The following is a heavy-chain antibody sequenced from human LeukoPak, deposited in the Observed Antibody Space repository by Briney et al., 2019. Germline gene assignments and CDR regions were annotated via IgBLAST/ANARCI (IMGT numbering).Heavy chain of an antibody. CDR1: GLTFSSYG. V-gene: IGHV3-23*01. J-gene: IGHJ4*02. D-gene: IGHD3-22*01. Sequence: GGSLRLSCAASGLTFSSYGMSWVRQAPGKGLEWVSAFSGGGGKAYYADSVKGRFTISRDNSKNTLYLQMNSLRAEDTAVYYCAKRGYYDSSGYYAPFDYWGQGTLVTVSS. CDR3: AKRGYYDSSGYYAPFDY. CDR2: FSGGGGKA.